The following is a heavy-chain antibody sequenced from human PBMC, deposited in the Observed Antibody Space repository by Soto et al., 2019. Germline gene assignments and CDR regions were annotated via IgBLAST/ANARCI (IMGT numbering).Heavy chain of an antibody. CDR2: IKSKTDGGTT. CDR3: TTCSSSWSGDYYFDY. J-gene: IGHJ4*02. CDR1: VFTFINAW. D-gene: IGHD6-13*01. Sequence: GWSLRLSCASSVFTFINAWMSWVRQAPGKGLEWVGRIKSKTDGGTTDYAAPVKGRFTISRDDSKNTLYLQMNSLKTEDTAVYYCTTCSSSWSGDYYFDYWGQGTLVTVSS. V-gene: IGHV3-15*01.